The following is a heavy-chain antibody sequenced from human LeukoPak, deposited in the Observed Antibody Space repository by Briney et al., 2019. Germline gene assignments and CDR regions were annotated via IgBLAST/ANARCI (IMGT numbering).Heavy chain of an antibody. V-gene: IGHV1-18*01. CDR1: GYTFTSYG. J-gene: IGHJ6*02. D-gene: IGHD1-26*01. Sequence: ASVKVSCKASGYTFTSYGISWVRQAPGQGLEWMGWISAYNGNTNYAQKLQGRVTMTTDTSTSTAYMELRSLRSDDTAVYYCAREGLLRRDYYGMDVWGQGTTVTVSS. CDR3: AREGLLRRDYYGMDV. CDR2: ISAYNGNT.